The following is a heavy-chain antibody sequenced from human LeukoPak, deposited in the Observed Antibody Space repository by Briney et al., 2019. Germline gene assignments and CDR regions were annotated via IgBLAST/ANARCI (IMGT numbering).Heavy chain of an antibody. CDR3: ARAAPYYGSGSKWFDP. Sequence: ASVKVSCKASGGTFISYAISWVRQAPGQGLEWMGRIIPIFGIANYAQKFQGRVTITADKSTSTAYMELSSLRSEDTAVYYCARAAPYYGSGSKWFDPWGQGTLVTVSS. D-gene: IGHD3-10*01. CDR1: GGTFISYA. J-gene: IGHJ5*02. V-gene: IGHV1-69*04. CDR2: IIPIFGIA.